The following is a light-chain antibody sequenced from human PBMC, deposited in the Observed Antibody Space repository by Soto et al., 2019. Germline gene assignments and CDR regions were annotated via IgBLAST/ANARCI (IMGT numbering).Light chain of an antibody. CDR1: QSVRSNY. CDR3: HQYGNSPGT. Sequence: EIVLTQSPGTLSLSPGERATLSCRASQSVRSNYLAWYQQKPGQAPSLLIYGASTRATGIPDRFSGSGSGPDFTLTITRLEPEDLAVYYCHQYGNSPGTFGQGTKLEIK. CDR2: GAS. J-gene: IGKJ2*01. V-gene: IGKV3-20*01.